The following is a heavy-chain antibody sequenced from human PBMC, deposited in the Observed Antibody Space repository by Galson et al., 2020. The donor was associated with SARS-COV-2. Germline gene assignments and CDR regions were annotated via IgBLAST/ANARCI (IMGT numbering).Heavy chain of an antibody. J-gene: IGHJ4*02. CDR2: ISYDGSNK. D-gene: IGHD3-16*02. CDR1: GFTFSSYA. V-gene: IGHV3-30*01. Sequence: GESLKISCAASGFTFSSYAMHWVRQAPGKGLEWVAVISYDGSNKYYADSVKGRFTISRDNSKNTLYLQMNSLRAEDTAVYYCARDLRLRLGELSFEGFDYWGQGTLVTVSS. CDR3: ARDLRLRLGELSFEGFDY.